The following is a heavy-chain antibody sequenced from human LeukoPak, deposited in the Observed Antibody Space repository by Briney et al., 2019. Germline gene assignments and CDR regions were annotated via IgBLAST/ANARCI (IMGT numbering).Heavy chain of an antibody. J-gene: IGHJ6*04. Sequence: ASVKVSCKASGYTFTSYYMHWVRQAPGQGLEWMGLINPSGGSTSYAQKFQGRVTMTRDTSTSTVYMELSSLRSEDTAVYYCARERGKLRYFDWPHYYYGMDVWGKGTTVTVSS. CDR3: ARERGKLRYFDWPHYYYGMDV. D-gene: IGHD3-9*01. CDR2: INPSGGST. CDR1: GYTFTSYY. V-gene: IGHV1-46*01.